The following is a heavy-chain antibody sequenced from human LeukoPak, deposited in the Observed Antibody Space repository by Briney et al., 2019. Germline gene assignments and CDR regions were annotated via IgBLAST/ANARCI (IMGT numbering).Heavy chain of an antibody. Sequence: GGSLRLSCAASGFTFSSYEMNWVRQAPGKGLEWVSTISGRGDSTYYADSVKGRFTISRDNSRNTLYLQMNTLRAEDTAVYYCAKGGLRYHDYWGQGTLVTVSS. D-gene: IGHD4-17*01. CDR3: AKGGLRYHDY. V-gene: IGHV3-23*01. CDR2: ISGRGDST. J-gene: IGHJ4*02. CDR1: GFTFSSYE.